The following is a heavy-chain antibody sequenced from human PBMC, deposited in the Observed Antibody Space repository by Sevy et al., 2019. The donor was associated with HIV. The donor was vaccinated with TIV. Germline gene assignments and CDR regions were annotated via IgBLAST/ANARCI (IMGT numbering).Heavy chain of an antibody. J-gene: IGHJ4*02. CDR3: ANMVRGVIMRFDY. D-gene: IGHD3-10*01. V-gene: IGHV4-30-4*01. CDR1: GGSISSGDYY. Sequence: SETLSLTCTVSGGSISSGDYYWSWIRQPPGKGLEWIGYIYYIGSTYYNPSLKSRVTISVDTSKNQFSLKLSSVTAADTAVYYCANMVRGVIMRFDYWGQGTLVTVSS. CDR2: IYYIGST.